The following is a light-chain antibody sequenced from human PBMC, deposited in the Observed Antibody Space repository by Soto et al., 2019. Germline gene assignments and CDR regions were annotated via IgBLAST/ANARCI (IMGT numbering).Light chain of an antibody. CDR2: AAS. CDR1: QGISSY. V-gene: IGKV1-17*03. J-gene: IGKJ4*01. Sequence: DIQMTQSPSVVSASVGDRVTITCRASQGISSYVAWFQQKPGKVPKSLIYAASKLQSGVPSRFSGSGSGTEFTLTISSLQAEDFATYYCLQHNSYPVSFGGGNKVESK. CDR3: LQHNSYPVS.